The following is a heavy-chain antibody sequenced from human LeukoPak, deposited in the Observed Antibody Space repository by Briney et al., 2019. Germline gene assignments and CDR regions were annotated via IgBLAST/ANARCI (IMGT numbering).Heavy chain of an antibody. J-gene: IGHJ4*02. D-gene: IGHD6-13*01. CDR1: GFTFSSYA. Sequence: GGSLRLSCAASGFTFSSYAMSWVRQAPGKGLEWVSSISGSGGTTYYADSVKGRFTISRDNSKNTLYLQMNSLRAEDTVVYYCAREVGYPDYWGQGTLVTVSS. CDR2: ISGSGGTT. CDR3: AREVGYPDY. V-gene: IGHV3-23*01.